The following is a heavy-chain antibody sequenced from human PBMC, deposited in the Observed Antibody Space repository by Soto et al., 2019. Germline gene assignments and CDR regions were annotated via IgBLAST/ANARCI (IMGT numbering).Heavy chain of an antibody. J-gene: IGHJ6*02. CDR2: IVVGTGNT. Sequence: SVKVSCKASGFPLSNSAVQWVRQARGQRLEWIGRIVVGTGNTDYAQKFQERVTITRDMSTRTAYMELSSLRSEDTAVYYCATNPPRTGSFPSSHYYGLELWGQGTTVTVSS. D-gene: IGHD3-9*01. CDR1: GFPLSNSA. V-gene: IGHV1-58*01. CDR3: ATNPPRTGSFPSSHYYGLEL.